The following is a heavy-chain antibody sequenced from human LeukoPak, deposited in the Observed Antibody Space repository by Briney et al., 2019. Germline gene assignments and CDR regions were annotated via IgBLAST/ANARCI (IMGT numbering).Heavy chain of an antibody. CDR3: AKTGARHSSSSNFDY. Sequence: PGGSLRLSCAASGFTFSSYAMSWVRQAPGKGQEWVSAISGSGGSTYYADSVKGRFTISRDNSKNTLYLQMNSLRAEDTAVYYCAKTGARHSSSSNFDYWGQGTLVTVSS. CDR1: GFTFSSYA. D-gene: IGHD6-6*01. J-gene: IGHJ4*02. CDR2: ISGSGGST. V-gene: IGHV3-23*01.